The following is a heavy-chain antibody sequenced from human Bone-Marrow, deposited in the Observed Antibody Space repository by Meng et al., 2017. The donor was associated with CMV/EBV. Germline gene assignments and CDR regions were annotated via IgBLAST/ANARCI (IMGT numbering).Heavy chain of an antibody. CDR2: INHSGST. CDR1: GGSFSGYY. J-gene: IGHJ4*02. V-gene: IGHV4-34*01. CDR3: AKAKSRYSSSWADY. D-gene: IGHD6-13*01. Sequence: SETLSLTCAVYGGSFSGYYWSWIRQPPGKGLEWIGEINHSGSTNYNPSLKSRVTISVDTSKNQFSLKLSSVTAADTAVYYCAKAKSRYSSSWADYWGQGTLVTVSS.